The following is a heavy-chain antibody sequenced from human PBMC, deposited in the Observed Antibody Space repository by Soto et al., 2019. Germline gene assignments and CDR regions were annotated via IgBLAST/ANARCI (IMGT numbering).Heavy chain of an antibody. V-gene: IGHV4-59*01. Sequence: PSETLSLTCTVSGGSISSYYWSWIRQPPGKGLEWIGYIYYSGSTNYNPSLKSRVTISVDTSKNQFSLKLSSVTAADTAVYYCARVVYYDSSGSHQNWFDPWGQGTLVTVSS. CDR1: GGSISSYY. J-gene: IGHJ5*02. CDR3: ARVVYYDSSGSHQNWFDP. D-gene: IGHD3-22*01. CDR2: IYYSGST.